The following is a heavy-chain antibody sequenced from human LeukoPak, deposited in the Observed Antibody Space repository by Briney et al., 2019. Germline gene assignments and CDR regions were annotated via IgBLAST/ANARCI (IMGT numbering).Heavy chain of an antibody. CDR2: IKQDGSEK. CDR3: AKDFTWDKGENFDY. V-gene: IGHV3-7*01. D-gene: IGHD3-10*01. CDR1: GFTFSSYW. J-gene: IGHJ4*02. Sequence: GGSLRLSCAASGFTFSSYWMSWVRQAPGKGLEWVANIKQDGSEKYYVDSVKGRFTISRDNSKNTLYLQMNSLRAEDTAVYYCAKDFTWDKGENFDYWGQGTLVTVSS.